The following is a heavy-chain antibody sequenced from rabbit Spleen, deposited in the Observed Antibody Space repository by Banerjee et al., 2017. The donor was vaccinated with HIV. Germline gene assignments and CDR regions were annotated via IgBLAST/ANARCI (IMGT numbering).Heavy chain of an antibody. Sequence: QSLEESGGDLVKPGASLTLTCTASGFSFSSSYWICWVRQAPGKGLEWIACIDAGSSGTTYYASWAKGRFTISKTSSTTVTLQMTGLTAADTATYFCARDTSSSFSSYGMDLWGPGTLVTVS. CDR2: IDAGSSGTT. CDR3: ARDTSSSFSSYGMDL. CDR1: GFSFSSSYW. J-gene: IGHJ6*01. V-gene: IGHV1S40*01. D-gene: IGHD1-1*01.